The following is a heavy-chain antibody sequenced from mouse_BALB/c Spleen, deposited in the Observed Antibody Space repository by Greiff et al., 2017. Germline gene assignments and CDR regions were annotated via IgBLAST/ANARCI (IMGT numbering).Heavy chain of an antibody. D-gene: IGHD2-1*01. V-gene: IGHV1-4*01. Sequence: QVQLKESGAELARPGASVKMSCKASGYTFTSYTMHWVKQRPGQGLEWIGYINPSSGYTNYNQKFKDKATLTADKSSSTAYMQLSSLTSEDSAVYYCAKYGNYPYYAMDYWGQGTSVTVSS. CDR1: GYTFTSYT. CDR3: AKYGNYPYYAMDY. CDR2: INPSSGYT. J-gene: IGHJ4*01.